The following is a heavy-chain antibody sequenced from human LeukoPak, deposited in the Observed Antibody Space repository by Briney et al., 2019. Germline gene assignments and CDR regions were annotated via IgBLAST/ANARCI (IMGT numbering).Heavy chain of an antibody. CDR1: GGSISSYR. Sequence: SENLSLTCAVSGGSISSYRWSWIRQPPGKGPEWIGYISYSGSTNYNPSLTSRVTISVDTSKNQFSLKLSSVTAADTAVYYCARHADGYNPFDYWGQGTLVTVSS. CDR3: ARHADGYNPFDY. J-gene: IGHJ4*02. V-gene: IGHV4-59*08. D-gene: IGHD5-24*01. CDR2: ISYSGST.